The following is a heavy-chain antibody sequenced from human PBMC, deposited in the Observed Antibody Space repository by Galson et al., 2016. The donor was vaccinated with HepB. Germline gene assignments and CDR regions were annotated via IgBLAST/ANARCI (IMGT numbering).Heavy chain of an antibody. CDR3: AKFRTYYDVLAGYHEDY. J-gene: IGHJ4*02. D-gene: IGHD3-9*01. CDR2: ISYDGSNK. CDR1: GFSFRAYG. Sequence: SLRLSCAASGFSFRAYGMHWVRQAPGKGLEWVAIISYDGSNKNHADTVKGRFTISRDNSKNTLYLQMNSLRAEDTAVYYCAKFRTYYDVLAGYHEDYWGQGTLVTVSS. V-gene: IGHV3-30*18.